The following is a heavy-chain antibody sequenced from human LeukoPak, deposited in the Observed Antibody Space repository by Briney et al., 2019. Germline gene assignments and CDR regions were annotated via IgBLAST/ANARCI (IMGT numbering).Heavy chain of an antibody. Sequence: GASVKVSCKASGYTFTSYYMHWVRRAPGQGLEWMGIINPSGGSTSYAQKFQGRVTMTRDTSTSTVYMELSSLRSEDTAVYYCARESGYSYGQAERRYYYGMDIWGQGTTVTVSS. J-gene: IGHJ6*02. CDR1: GYTFTSYY. CDR3: ARESGYSYGQAERRYYYGMDI. V-gene: IGHV1-46*01. D-gene: IGHD5-18*01. CDR2: INPSGGST.